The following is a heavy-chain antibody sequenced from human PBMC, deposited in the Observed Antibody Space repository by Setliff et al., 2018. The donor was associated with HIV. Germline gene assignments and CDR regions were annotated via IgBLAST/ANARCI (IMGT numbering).Heavy chain of an antibody. CDR2: IYYSGST. Sequence: SETLSLTCTVSTDSLSSSTNHWGWIRQPLGKGLEWIGYIYYSGSTRYNPSLKSRVTISVDTSKNQFSLRLSSVTAADTAVYYCAREWRGRYYYYMDVWGKGTTVTVSS. D-gene: IGHD3-10*01. CDR3: AREWRGRYYYYMDV. CDR1: TDSLSSSTNH. V-gene: IGHV4-61*05. J-gene: IGHJ6*03.